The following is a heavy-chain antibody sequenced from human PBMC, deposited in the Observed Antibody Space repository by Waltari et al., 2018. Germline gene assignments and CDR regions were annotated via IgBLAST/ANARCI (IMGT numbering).Heavy chain of an antibody. Sequence: QVQLQQWGAGLLKPSETLSLTCAVYGGSFSGYYWSWIRQPPGKGLEWIGEINPSGSTNDNPSLKSRVTISVDTSKNQFSLKLSSVTAADTAVYYCARLLAARPLLRYYYYGMDVWGQGTTVTVSS. V-gene: IGHV4-34*01. CDR3: ARLLAARPLLRYYYYGMDV. CDR2: INPSGST. D-gene: IGHD6-6*01. J-gene: IGHJ6*02. CDR1: GGSFSGYY.